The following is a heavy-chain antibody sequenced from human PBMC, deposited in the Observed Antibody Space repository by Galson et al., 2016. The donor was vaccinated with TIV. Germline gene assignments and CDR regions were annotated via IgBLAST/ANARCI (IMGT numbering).Heavy chain of an antibody. CDR1: GFNFFTFW. CDR2: INPRDSYL. J-gene: IGHJ2*01. D-gene: IGHD3-16*01. CDR3: ATSRAMITPDGLPNWFFHL. Sequence: SGAEVKKPGESLKISCQASGFNFFTFWVGWVRQTPGKGLEWMGIINPRDSYLSYSPSFEGQVTISADESFTTAFLQWSGLKASDSAMYSCATSRAMITPDGLPNWFFHLWGRGTLVTVSS. V-gene: IGHV5-51*03.